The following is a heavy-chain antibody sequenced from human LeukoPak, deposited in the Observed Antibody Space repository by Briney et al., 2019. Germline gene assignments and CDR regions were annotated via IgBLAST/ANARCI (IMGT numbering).Heavy chain of an antibody. V-gene: IGHV3-21*01. CDR1: GFTFSSYS. Sequence: GGSLRLSCAASGFTFSSYSMNWVRQAPRKGLEWVSSISSSSSYIYYADSVKGRFTISRDNAKNSLYLQMNSPSAEDTAVYYCARDSDYYDSSGYQVPDYWGQGTLVTVSS. J-gene: IGHJ4*02. CDR2: ISSSSSYI. D-gene: IGHD3-22*01. CDR3: ARDSDYYDSSGYQVPDY.